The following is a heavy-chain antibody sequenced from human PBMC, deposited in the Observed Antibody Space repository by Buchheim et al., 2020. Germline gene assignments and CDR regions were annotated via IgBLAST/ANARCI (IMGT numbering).Heavy chain of an antibody. J-gene: IGHJ4*02. CDR2: IYHSGST. V-gene: IGHV4-30-2*01. Sequence: QLQLQESGSGLVKPSQTLSLTCAVSGGSISSGGYSWSWIRQPPGKGREWMGYIYHSGSTYYNSSTKRRVTISVDRCKHQFSLKLSSVTAADTAVYYCARRTTRNYYFDYWGQGTL. CDR3: ARRTTRNYYFDY. CDR1: GGSISSGGYS. D-gene: IGHD4-17*01.